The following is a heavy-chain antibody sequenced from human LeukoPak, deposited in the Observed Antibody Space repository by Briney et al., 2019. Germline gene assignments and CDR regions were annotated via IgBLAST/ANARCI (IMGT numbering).Heavy chain of an antibody. Sequence: GGSLRLSCAASGFIFGSYSMNWVRQAPGKGLEWVSSISSSSSYIYYADSVKGRSTISRDHAKNSMYLQMNCLTAERTAVYSCARGQGYCSGGSCYPGYWGQGTLVTVSS. CDR2: ISSSSSYI. V-gene: IGHV3-21*01. J-gene: IGHJ4*02. D-gene: IGHD2-15*01. CDR1: GFIFGSYS. CDR3: ARGQGYCSGGSCYPGY.